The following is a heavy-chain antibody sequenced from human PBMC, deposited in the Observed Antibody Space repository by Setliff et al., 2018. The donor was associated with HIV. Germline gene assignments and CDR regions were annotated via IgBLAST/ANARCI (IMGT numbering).Heavy chain of an antibody. CDR2: IYYSGST. Sequence: KTSETLSLTCTVSGGSISSSNYHWGWIRQPPGKGLEWIGNIYYSGSTYYNPSLKSRVTISVDTSKNQFSLKLSSVTAADTAVYYCATWGRNNWNYFSYWGQGTLVTVSS. CDR3: ATWGRNNWNYFSY. V-gene: IGHV4-39*07. J-gene: IGHJ4*02. D-gene: IGHD1-20*01. CDR1: GGSISSSNYH.